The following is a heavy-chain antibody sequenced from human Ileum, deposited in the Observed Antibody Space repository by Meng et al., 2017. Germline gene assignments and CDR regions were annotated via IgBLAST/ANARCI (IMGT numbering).Heavy chain of an antibody. J-gene: IGHJ4*02. Sequence: QGQLQQWGAGLLQPSETLSLLCAVYGGSFSGYYWSWSRQPSGKGLEWIGEINHSGSTNYNPSLKSRVTISVDTSKNQFSLKLSSVTAADTAVYYCSRTSYYDNSGYYPGWGQGTLVTVSS. CDR3: SRTSYYDNSGYYPG. D-gene: IGHD3-22*01. CDR2: INHSGST. V-gene: IGHV4-34*01. CDR1: GGSFSGYY.